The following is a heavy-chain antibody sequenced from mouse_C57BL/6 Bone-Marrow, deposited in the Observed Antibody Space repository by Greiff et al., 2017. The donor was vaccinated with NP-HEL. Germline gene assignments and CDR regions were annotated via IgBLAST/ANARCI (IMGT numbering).Heavy chain of an antibody. Sequence: VQLQQSGPELVKPGASVKISCKASGYTFTDYYMNWVKQSHGKSLEWIGDINPNNGGTSYNQKFKGKATLTVDKSSSTAYMELRSLTSEDSAVYYCARIYYGYDYAMDYWGQGTSVTVSS. CDR2: INPNNGGT. J-gene: IGHJ4*01. D-gene: IGHD2-2*01. CDR1: GYTFTDYY. V-gene: IGHV1-26*01. CDR3: ARIYYGYDYAMDY.